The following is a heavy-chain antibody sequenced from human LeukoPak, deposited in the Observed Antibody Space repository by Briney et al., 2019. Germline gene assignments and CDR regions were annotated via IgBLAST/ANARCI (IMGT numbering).Heavy chain of an antibody. CDR1: GYTFTGYY. V-gene: IGHV1-2*02. CDR2: INPNSGGT. CDR3: ARDLVAGIYDY. D-gene: IGHD6-19*01. Sequence: ASVKVSCKASGYTFTGYYIHWVRQAPGQGLEWMGWINPNSGGTNYAQKLQGRVTMTTDTSTSTAYMEVRSLRSDDTAVYYCARDLVAGIYDYWGQGTLVTVSS. J-gene: IGHJ4*02.